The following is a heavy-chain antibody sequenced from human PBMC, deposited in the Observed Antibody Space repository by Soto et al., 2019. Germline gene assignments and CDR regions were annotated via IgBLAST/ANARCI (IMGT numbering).Heavy chain of an antibody. D-gene: IGHD3-10*01. Sequence: REAQKSSCQGSGYSYTSYWIGCVRQLPGKGLEYFGIICPDASDTTYSPSFQGPLTLSADKSIRTAYLQWSSLKASDPAMYYCARSSGSADYWGHGTLVTVSS. CDR2: ICPDASDT. CDR3: ARSSGSADY. V-gene: IGHV5-51*01. J-gene: IGHJ4*01. CDR1: GYSYTSYW.